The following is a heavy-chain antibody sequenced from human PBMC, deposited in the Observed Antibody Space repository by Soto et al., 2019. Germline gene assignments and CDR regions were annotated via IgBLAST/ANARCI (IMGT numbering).Heavy chain of an antibody. CDR3: GGGSEADFQFQRIDY. Sequence: EVQLVESGGGLVQPGGSLRLSCAASGFTVSSNYMSWVRQAPGKGLEWVSVIYSGGNTYYADSVKDRFSISRDKSTNTLFLQINSLRPEDTAMYDCGGGSEADFQFQRIDYWGQGTMVTVCS. J-gene: IGHJ4*02. D-gene: IGHD6-25*01. CDR2: IYSGGNT. CDR1: GFTVSSNY. V-gene: IGHV3-66*01.